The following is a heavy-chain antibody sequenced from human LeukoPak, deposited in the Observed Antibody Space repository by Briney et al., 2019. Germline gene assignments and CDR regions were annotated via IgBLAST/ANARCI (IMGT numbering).Heavy chain of an antibody. CDR1: GFTFSSYA. D-gene: IGHD3-3*01. CDR2: ISSSSSYI. V-gene: IGHV3-21*01. J-gene: IGHJ4*02. CDR3: ARDSYDFWSGYYAISVGDY. Sequence: PGGSLRLSCAASGFTFSSYAMSWVRQAPGKGLGWVSSISSSSSYIYYADSVKGRFTISRDNAKNSLYLQMNSLRAEDTAVYYCARDSYDFWSGYYAISVGDYWGQGTLVTVSS.